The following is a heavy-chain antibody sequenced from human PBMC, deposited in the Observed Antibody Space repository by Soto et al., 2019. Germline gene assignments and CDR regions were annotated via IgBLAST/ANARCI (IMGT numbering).Heavy chain of an antibody. V-gene: IGHV4-31*03. Sequence: PSETLSLTCTVSGGSISSGGYYWSWIRQHPGKGLEWIGYIYYSGSTYYNPSLKSRVAISVDTSKNQFSLKLSSVTAADTAVYFCARESGNYYGMDVWGQGTTVTVSS. CDR2: IYYSGST. CDR3: ARESGNYYGMDV. J-gene: IGHJ6*02. CDR1: GGSISSGGYY. D-gene: IGHD1-1*01.